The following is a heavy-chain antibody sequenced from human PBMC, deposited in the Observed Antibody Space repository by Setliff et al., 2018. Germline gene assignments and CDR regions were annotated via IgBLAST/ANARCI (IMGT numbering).Heavy chain of an antibody. D-gene: IGHD2-2*02. CDR2: IETDGRST. J-gene: IGHJ6*04. CDR1: GFTFSSHG. V-gene: IGHV3-74*01. Sequence: PGGSLRLSCVASGFTFSSHGMTWVRRAPGKGLVWVSAIETDGRSTSYADSVRGRFTISRDNAKNTLYLQMNSLRAEDTAVYYCAGKGYCSTTSCYSPIWGKGTTVTVSS. CDR3: AGKGYCSTTSCYSPI.